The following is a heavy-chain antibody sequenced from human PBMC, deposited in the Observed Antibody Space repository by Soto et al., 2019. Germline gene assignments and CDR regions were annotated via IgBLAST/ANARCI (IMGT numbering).Heavy chain of an antibody. V-gene: IGHV3-7*01. D-gene: IGHD6-13*01. CDR2: IKHDGSEE. CDR3: ARIAATGRGWDV. J-gene: IGHJ6*02. CDR1: GFTFSSYW. Sequence: EVQLVESGGGLVQPGGSLRLSCVDSGFTFSSYWMSWVRQAPVKGLEWVGNIKHDGSEENYVDSLKGRFTISRDNAKNSMYLQMNSLRAEDTAVYYCARIAATGRGWDVWGQGTTVVVSS.